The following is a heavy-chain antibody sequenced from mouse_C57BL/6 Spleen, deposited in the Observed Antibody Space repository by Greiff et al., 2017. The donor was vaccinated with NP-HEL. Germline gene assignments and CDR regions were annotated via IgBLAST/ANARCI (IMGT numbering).Heavy chain of an antibody. CDR1: GYTFTSYW. Sequence: QVQLQQPGAELVMPGASVKLSCKASGYTFTSYWMHWVKQRPGQGLEWIGEIDPSDSYTNYNQKFKGKSTLTVDKSSSTAYMQLSSLTSEDSAVYYCARKDYDGGAWFAYWGQGTLVTVSA. V-gene: IGHV1-69*01. J-gene: IGHJ3*01. D-gene: IGHD2-4*01. CDR2: IDPSDSYT. CDR3: ARKDYDGGAWFAY.